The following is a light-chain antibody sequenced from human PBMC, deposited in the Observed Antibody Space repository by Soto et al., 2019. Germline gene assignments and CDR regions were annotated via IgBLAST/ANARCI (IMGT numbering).Light chain of an antibody. CDR3: SSYTSGSSHYV. CDR1: SSDVGGYYS. Sequence: QSALTQTASVSGSPGQSITISCTGTSSDVGGYYSVSWYQHHPGKAPKLIIYGVTNRPSGVSNRFSGSKSGNTASLTISGLQAEDEADYHCSSYTSGSSHYVFGTGTKVTVL. CDR2: GVT. J-gene: IGLJ1*01. V-gene: IGLV2-14*01.